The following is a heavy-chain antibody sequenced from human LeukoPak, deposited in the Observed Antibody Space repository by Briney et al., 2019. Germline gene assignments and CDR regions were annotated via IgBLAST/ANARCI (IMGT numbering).Heavy chain of an antibody. Sequence: GGSLRLSCAASGFTVSSNYMNWVRQAPGKGLEWVSVIYGGGNIYYADSVKGRFTISRDNAKNSLYLQMSNLRAEDTAVYYCARTPGYGFGFAFDIWGQGTMVTVSS. J-gene: IGHJ3*02. V-gene: IGHV3-53*01. CDR1: GFTVSSNY. CDR2: IYGGGNI. D-gene: IGHD5-18*01. CDR3: ARTPGYGFGFAFDI.